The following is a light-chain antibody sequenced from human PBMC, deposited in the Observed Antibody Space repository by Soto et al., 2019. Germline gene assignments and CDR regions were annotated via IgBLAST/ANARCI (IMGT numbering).Light chain of an antibody. J-gene: IGKJ5*01. Sequence: EIVLTQSPATLSLSPGERATLSCRASQGVINYLAWYQQKPGQAPRLLIYDASNRATGIPARFSGSGSGTDFTLTISSLEPEDFALYYCQQRSNWPISFGQGTRLEIK. CDR1: QGVINY. CDR3: QQRSNWPIS. CDR2: DAS. V-gene: IGKV3-11*01.